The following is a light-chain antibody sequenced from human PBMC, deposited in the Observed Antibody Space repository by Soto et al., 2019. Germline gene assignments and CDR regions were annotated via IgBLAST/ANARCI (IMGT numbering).Light chain of an antibody. J-gene: IGLJ1*01. Sequence: QSVLTQPASVSGSPGQSITISCTGTNSDVGDYNYVSWYQQHPGKVPKLILYGVSNRPSGVSDRFSGSKSGNTVSLTISGLQAEDESDYYCCSYTSTSARVFGTGTKVTVL. CDR3: CSYTSTSARV. CDR2: GVS. V-gene: IGLV2-14*01. CDR1: NSDVGDYNY.